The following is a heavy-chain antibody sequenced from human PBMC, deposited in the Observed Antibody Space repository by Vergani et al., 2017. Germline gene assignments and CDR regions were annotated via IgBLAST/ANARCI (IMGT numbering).Heavy chain of an antibody. CDR2: TWYVGNNK. CDR1: GFTSIHYG. J-gene: IGHJ5*02. V-gene: IGHV3-33*01. D-gene: IGHD1-14*01. CDR3: ARDLRLLYNRFDP. Sequence: QGRLVGLGGGVFHPGGSLSLSCAPPGFTSIHYGMPWVRQAPGKGLEWVAVTWYVGNNKKYADPVKGRFTISRENSKSTMYLQMNSLRDEDTGVYYCARDLRLLYNRFDPWGQGTLVTVSS.